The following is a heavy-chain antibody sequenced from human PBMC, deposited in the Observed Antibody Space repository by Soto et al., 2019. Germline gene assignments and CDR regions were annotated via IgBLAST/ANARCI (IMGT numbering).Heavy chain of an antibody. D-gene: IGHD2-15*01. CDR1: GGSFSGYY. J-gene: IGHJ2*01. CDR2: INHSGST. Sequence: QVQLQQWGAGLLKPSETLSLTCAVYGGSFSGYYWSWIRQPPGKGLEWIGEINHSGSTNYNPSLKSRVTISVDTSKNQSSLKLSSVTAADTAVYYCARLVVVAATGWYFDLWGRGTLVTVSS. V-gene: IGHV4-34*01. CDR3: ARLVVVAATGWYFDL.